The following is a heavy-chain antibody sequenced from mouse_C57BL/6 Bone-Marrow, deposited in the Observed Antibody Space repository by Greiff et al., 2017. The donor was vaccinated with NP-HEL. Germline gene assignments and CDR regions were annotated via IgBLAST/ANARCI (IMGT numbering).Heavy chain of an antibody. V-gene: IGHV1-74*01. D-gene: IGHD2-4*01. CDR2: IHPSDSDT. CDR1: GYTFTSYW. CDR3: AIFFYYDYDEGYAMDY. Sequence: VQLQQPGAELVKPGASVKVSCKASGYTFTSYWMHWVKQRPGQGLEWIGKIHPSDSDTNYNQKFKGKATLTVDESSSTAYMQLSSLTSEDSAVYYCAIFFYYDYDEGYAMDYWGQGTSVTVSS. J-gene: IGHJ4*01.